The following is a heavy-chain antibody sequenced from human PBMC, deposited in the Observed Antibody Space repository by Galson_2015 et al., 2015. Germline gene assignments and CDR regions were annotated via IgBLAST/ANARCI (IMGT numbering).Heavy chain of an antibody. Sequence: SLGLSCAASEFTFSSYYMSWVRQAPGKGLEWVSSISSTTTYIYYADSVKGRFTISRDNAKNSLYLRMNSLGAEDTAVYYCARQILDYDFWSGYYPTNFDYWGQGTLVTVSS. CDR2: ISSTTTYI. CDR1: EFTFSSYY. V-gene: IGHV3-21*01. J-gene: IGHJ4*02. D-gene: IGHD3-3*01. CDR3: ARQILDYDFWSGYYPTNFDY.